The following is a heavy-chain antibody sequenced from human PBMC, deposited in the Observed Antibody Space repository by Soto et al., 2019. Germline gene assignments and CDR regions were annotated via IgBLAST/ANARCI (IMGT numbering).Heavy chain of an antibody. CDR1: GYNFPYHW. V-gene: IGHV5-51*01. Sequence: GESLKISCEGSGYNFPYHWIGWVRQTPGKGLEWMGIIYPGDSDTRSSPSFQGQVTFSADRSINTAYLQWTSLKASDTATYYCARQLGYSSDYYYGIDVWGQGTTVTVSS. CDR3: ARQLGYSSDYYYGIDV. J-gene: IGHJ6*02. D-gene: IGHD5-12*01. CDR2: IYPGDSDT.